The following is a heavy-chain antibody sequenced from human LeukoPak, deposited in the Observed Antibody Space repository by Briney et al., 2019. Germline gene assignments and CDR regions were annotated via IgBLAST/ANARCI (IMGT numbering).Heavy chain of an antibody. Sequence: GASVKVSCKASGCTFTSYGISWVRQAPGQGLEWMGCISAYNGNTNYAQKLQGRVTMTTGTSTSTAYMELRSLRSDDTAVYYCAREAHTPYCSSTSCYLGYYYYMDVWGKGTTVTISS. CDR1: GCTFTSYG. D-gene: IGHD2-2*01. CDR3: AREAHTPYCSSTSCYLGYYYYMDV. V-gene: IGHV1-18*01. J-gene: IGHJ6*03. CDR2: ISAYNGNT.